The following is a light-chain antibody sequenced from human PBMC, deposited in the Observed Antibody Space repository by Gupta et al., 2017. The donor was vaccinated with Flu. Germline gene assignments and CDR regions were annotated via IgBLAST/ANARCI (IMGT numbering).Light chain of an antibody. J-gene: IGKJ2*01. V-gene: IGKV3-11*01. CDR2: DAS. CDR3: QQRFNWPRT. Sequence: EIVLTQSPATLSLSPGDRATLSCRASQKIANYLAWYQQTPGQPPRLLIYDASKRASGIPAKFTGSGSGTDFTLTISSLEPEDFAVYHCQQRFNWPRTFGQGTKLEIK. CDR1: QKIANY.